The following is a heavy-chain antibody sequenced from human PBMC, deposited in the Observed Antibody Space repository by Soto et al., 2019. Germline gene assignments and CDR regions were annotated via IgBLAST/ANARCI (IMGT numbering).Heavy chain of an antibody. Sequence: QITLKESGPALVKPTQTLTLTCTFSGISLSTSGVGVGWIRQPPGKALEWLALIYWDDDKRYSPSLKCRLTIAKDTYKNQVVLTMTNMDPVDTAKYSCAHRATYCYFDLWGRGTLVTVYS. CDR1: GISLSTSGVG. CDR2: IYWDDDK. J-gene: IGHJ2*01. V-gene: IGHV2-5*02. CDR3: AHRATYCYFDL.